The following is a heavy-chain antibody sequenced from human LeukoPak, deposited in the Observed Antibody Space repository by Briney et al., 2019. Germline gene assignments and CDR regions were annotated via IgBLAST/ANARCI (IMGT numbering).Heavy chain of an antibody. CDR2: ISSNGGST. D-gene: IGHD4-17*01. V-gene: IGHV3-64*01. CDR1: GFTFSSYA. CDR3: AGVSATEPNGDYWDY. Sequence: GGSLRLSCAASGFTFSSYAMHWVRQAPGKGLEYVSAISSNGGSTYYANSVKGRFTISRDNSKNTLYLQMGSLRAEDMAVYYCAGVSATEPNGDYWDYWGQGTLVTVSS. J-gene: IGHJ4*02.